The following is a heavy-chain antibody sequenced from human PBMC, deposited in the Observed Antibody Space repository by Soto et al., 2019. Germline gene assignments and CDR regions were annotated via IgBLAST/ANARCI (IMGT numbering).Heavy chain of an antibody. CDR3: AKDRSDYTYYDFWIDY. V-gene: IGHV3-30*18. CDR1: GFTFSSYG. D-gene: IGHD3-3*01. CDR2: ISYDGSNK. J-gene: IGHJ4*02. Sequence: GGSLRLSCAASGFTFSSYGMHWVRQAPGKGLEWVAVISYDGSNKYYADSVKGRFTISRDNSKNTLYLQMNSLRAEDTAVYYCAKDRSDYTYYDFWIDYWGQGTLVTVSS.